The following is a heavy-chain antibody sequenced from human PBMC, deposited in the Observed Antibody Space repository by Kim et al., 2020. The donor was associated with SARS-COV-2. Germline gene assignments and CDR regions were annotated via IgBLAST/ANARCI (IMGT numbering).Heavy chain of an antibody. Sequence: GGSLRLSCAASGFTFSSYWMHWVRQAPGKGLVWVSRINSDGSSTSYADSVKGRFTISRDNAKNTLYLQMNSQRAEDTAVYYCARERFLEWFPVPYYYYGMDVWGQGTTVTVSS. V-gene: IGHV3-74*01. J-gene: IGHJ6*02. D-gene: IGHD3-3*01. CDR3: ARERFLEWFPVPYYYYGMDV. CDR2: INSDGSST. CDR1: GFTFSSYW.